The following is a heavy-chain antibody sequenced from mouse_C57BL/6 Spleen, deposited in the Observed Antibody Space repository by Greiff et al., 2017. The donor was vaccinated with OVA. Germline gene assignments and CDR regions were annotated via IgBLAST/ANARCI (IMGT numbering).Heavy chain of an antibody. CDR2: IHPNSGST. Sequence: QVQLQQPGAELVKPGASVKLSCKASGYTFTSYWMHWVKQRPGQGLEWIGMIHPNSGSTNYNEKFKSKATLTVDKSSSTAYMQLSSPTSEDAAVYYCARRSLYDFDYWGQGTTLTVSS. V-gene: IGHV1-64*01. D-gene: IGHD1-1*01. CDR1: GYTFTSYW. CDR3: ARRSLYDFDY. J-gene: IGHJ2*01.